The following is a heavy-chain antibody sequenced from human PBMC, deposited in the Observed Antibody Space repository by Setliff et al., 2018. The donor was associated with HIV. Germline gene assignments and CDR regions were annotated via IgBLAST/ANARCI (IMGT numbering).Heavy chain of an antibody. V-gene: IGHV3-23*01. J-gene: IGHJ6*02. CDR1: GFTFVSYA. CDR3: AKTLPTLYPPHDYYFAMDV. CDR2: IRGSGDST. D-gene: IGHD2-15*01. Sequence: GGSQILSCAPSGFTFVSYAMSWVRQAPEKGLEWVSVIRGSGDSTFYADSLNGLFTISIDNPKNTLYLQMNSLRADDTAVYSCAKTLPTLYPPHDYYFAMDVWGQGTTVTVSS.